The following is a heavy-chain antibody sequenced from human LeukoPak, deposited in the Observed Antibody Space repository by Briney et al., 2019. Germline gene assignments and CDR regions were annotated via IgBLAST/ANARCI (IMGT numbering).Heavy chain of an antibody. V-gene: IGHV3-73*01. D-gene: IGHD1-26*01. J-gene: IGHJ6*02. CDR2: IRSKANSYAT. CDR1: GFTYSGSA. CDR3: TTSGSYTTYGMDV. Sequence: GGSLRLSCAASGFTYSGSAMHWVRQASGKGLEWVGRIRSKANSYATAYAASVKGRFTISRDDSKNTAYLQMNSLKTEDTAVYYCTTSGSYTTYGMDVWGQGTTVTVSS.